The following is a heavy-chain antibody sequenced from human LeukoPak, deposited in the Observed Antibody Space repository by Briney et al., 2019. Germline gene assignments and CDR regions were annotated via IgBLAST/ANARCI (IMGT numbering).Heavy chain of an antibody. CDR3: AKVDSSSWYHRVGFDY. J-gene: IGHJ4*02. CDR2: ISGSGGST. CDR1: GFTFSSYA. D-gene: IGHD6-13*01. Sequence: PGGSLRLSCAASGFTFSSYAMSWVRQAPGKGLEWVSAISGSGGSTYYADSVKGRFTISRDNSKNTLYLQMNSLRAEDTAVYYCAKVDSSSWYHRVGFDYWGQGTLVTVSS. V-gene: IGHV3-23*01.